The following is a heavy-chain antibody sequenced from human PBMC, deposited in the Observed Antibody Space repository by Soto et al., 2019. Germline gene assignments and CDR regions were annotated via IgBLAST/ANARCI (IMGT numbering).Heavy chain of an antibody. CDR1: GFTFSSYD. CDR3: ARVSLTDPPDAFDI. CDR2: IGTAGDT. J-gene: IGHJ3*02. Sequence: QPGGSLRLSCAASGFTFSSYDMHWVRQATGKGLEWVSAIGTAGDTYYPGSVKGRFTISRENAKNSLYLQMNSLRAEDTAVYYCARVSLTDPPDAFDIWGQGTMVTVSS. D-gene: IGHD2-8*02. V-gene: IGHV3-13*01.